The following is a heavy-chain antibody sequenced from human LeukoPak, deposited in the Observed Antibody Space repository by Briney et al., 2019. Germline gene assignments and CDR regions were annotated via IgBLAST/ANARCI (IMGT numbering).Heavy chain of an antibody. CDR1: GGSFSGYY. J-gene: IGHJ4*02. V-gene: IGHV4-34*01. Sequence: SETLSLTCAVYGGSFSGYYWGWIRQPPGKGLEWIGTIYYSGSTYYNPSLKSRVTISLDTSRNQFSLKLSSVTAADTAVYYCARSLGRVTTLDYWGQGTLVTVSS. CDR3: ARSLGRVTTLDY. CDR2: IYYSGST. D-gene: IGHD4-17*01.